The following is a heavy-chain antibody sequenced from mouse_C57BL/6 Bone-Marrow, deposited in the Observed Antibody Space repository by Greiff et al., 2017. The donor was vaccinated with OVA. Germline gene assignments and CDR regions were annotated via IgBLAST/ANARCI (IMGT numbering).Heavy chain of an antibody. D-gene: IGHD2-5*01. J-gene: IGHJ2*01. CDR1: GYSITSGYY. V-gene: IGHV3-6*01. CDR3: ARDLGYSNYGY. Sequence: EVQLQESGPGLVKPSQSLSLTCSVTGYSITSGYYWNWIRQFPGNKLEWMGYISYDGSNNYNPSLKNRISITRDTSKNQFFLKLNSVTTEDTATYYCARDLGYSNYGYWGQGTTLTVSS. CDR2: ISYDGSN.